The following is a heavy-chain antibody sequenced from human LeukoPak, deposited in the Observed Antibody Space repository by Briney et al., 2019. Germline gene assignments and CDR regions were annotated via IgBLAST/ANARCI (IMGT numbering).Heavy chain of an antibody. CDR2: IWYDGSNE. D-gene: IGHD1-26*01. Sequence: QPGRSLRLSCAASRFTFSSYGMHWVRQAPGKGLEWVAVIWYDGSNENYADSVKGRFTISRDNSKKTMYLQMNSLRAEDTAVYYCARQGIVGAKRGGWFDYWGQGTLVTVSS. V-gene: IGHV3-33*01. J-gene: IGHJ4*02. CDR1: RFTFSSYG. CDR3: ARQGIVGAKRGGWFDY.